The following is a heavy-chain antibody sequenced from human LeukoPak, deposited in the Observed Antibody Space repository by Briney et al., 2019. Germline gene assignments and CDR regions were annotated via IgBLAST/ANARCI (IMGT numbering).Heavy chain of an antibody. V-gene: IGHV4-34*01. CDR1: GGSFSGYY. CDR3: ARTPYYPNSYFDY. J-gene: IGHJ4*02. D-gene: IGHD1-26*01. CDR2: INHSGST. Sequence: PSETLSLTCAVYGGSFSGYYWSWIRQPPGKGLEWIGEINHSGSTNYNPSLKSRVTISVDTSKNQFSLKLSSVTAADTAVYYCARTPYYPNSYFDYWGQGTLVTVSS.